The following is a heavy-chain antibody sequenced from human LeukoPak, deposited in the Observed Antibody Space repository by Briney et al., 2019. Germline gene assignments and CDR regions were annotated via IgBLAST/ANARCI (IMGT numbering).Heavy chain of an antibody. CDR2: IIPIFGTA. CDR1: GGTFSSYA. Sequence: SVKVSCKASGGTFSSYAISWVRQAPGQGLEWMGRIIPIFGTANYAQKFQGRVTITTDESTSTAYMELSSLRSEDTAVYYCARDRGRDTARFMDVWGKGTTVTVSS. J-gene: IGHJ6*03. D-gene: IGHD5-18*01. CDR3: ARDRGRDTARFMDV. V-gene: IGHV1-69*05.